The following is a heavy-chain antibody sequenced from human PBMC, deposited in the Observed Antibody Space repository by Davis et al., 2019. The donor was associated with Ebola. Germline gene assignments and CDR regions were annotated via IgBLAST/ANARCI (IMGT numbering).Heavy chain of an antibody. CDR2: INPNSGGT. D-gene: IGHD3-22*01. V-gene: IGHV1-2*06. J-gene: IGHJ2*01. CDR3: ARDTNYYDSSEDWYFDL. CDR1: GYTFTSYY. Sequence: ASVKVSCKASGYTFTSYYMHWVRQAPGQGLEWMGRINPNSGGTNYAQKFQGRVTMTRDTSISTAYMELSRLRSDDTAVYYCARDTNYYDSSEDWYFDLWGRGTLVTVSS.